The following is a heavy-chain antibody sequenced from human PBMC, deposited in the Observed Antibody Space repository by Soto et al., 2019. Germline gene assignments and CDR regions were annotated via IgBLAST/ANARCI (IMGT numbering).Heavy chain of an antibody. Sequence: GGSLRLSCAASGVTVISNYIIFIRHSAWKWLEWVSVIYSGGSTYYADSVKGRFTISRDNSKNTLYLQMNSLRAEDTAVYYCAREGRDRGNYGMDVWGQGTTVTVSS. V-gene: IGHV3-53*01. CDR2: IYSGGST. CDR3: AREGRDRGNYGMDV. J-gene: IGHJ6*02. D-gene: IGHD3-10*01. CDR1: GVTVISNY.